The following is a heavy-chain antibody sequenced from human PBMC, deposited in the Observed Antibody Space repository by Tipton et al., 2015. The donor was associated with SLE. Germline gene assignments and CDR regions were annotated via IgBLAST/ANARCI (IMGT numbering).Heavy chain of an antibody. V-gene: IGHV1-18*01. CDR3: ARAGDFWSGYDY. CDR1: GYTFNSYG. CDR2: ISAYNGNT. J-gene: IGHJ4*02. D-gene: IGHD3-3*01. Sequence: QSGAEVKKPGASVKVSCKASGYTFNSYGVSWVRQAPGQGLEWMGWISAYNGNTNYAQNLQGRVTMTTDTSTNTAYMELRSLTSDDTAIYYCARAGDFWSGYDYWGQGTLVTVSS.